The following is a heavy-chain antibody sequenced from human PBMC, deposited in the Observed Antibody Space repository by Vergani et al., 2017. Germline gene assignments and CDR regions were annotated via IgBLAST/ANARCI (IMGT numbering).Heavy chain of an antibody. V-gene: IGHV5-51*01. D-gene: IGHD6-25*01. CDR3: ARLYSSGVPNNWFDP. CDR1: GYSFTSYW. Sequence: EVQLVQSGAEVKKPGESLNISCTCSGYSFTSYWIGWVRQMPGKGLELMGIIYPGDSDTRYSPSFQGQVTISADKSISTAYLQWSSLKASDTAMYYCARLYSSGVPNNWFDPWGQGTLVTVSS. J-gene: IGHJ5*02. CDR2: IYPGDSDT.